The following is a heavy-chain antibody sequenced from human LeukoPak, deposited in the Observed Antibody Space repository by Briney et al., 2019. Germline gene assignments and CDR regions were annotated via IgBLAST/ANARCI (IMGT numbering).Heavy chain of an antibody. CDR2: IYYSGST. CDR3: ARLDDSSGYPTNFDY. J-gene: IGHJ4*02. V-gene: IGHV4-59*08. D-gene: IGHD3-22*01. Sequence: SETLSLTCTVSGGSISSYYRSWIRQPPGKGLEWIGYIYYSGSTNYNSSLKSRVTISVDTSKNQFSLKLSSVTAADTSVYYCARLDDSSGYPTNFDYWGQGTLVTVSS. CDR1: GGSISSYY.